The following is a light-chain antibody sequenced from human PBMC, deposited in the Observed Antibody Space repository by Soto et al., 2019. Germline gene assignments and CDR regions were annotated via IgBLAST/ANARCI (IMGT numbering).Light chain of an antibody. J-gene: IGKJ1*01. Sequence: DIQMTQSPYSLSAFVGDRVTITFLASQSIASYLNWYQQKPGKAPKFLIYAASTLQSGVPSRFSGSGSGTEFTLTISSLQPDDFATYYCQQYNSYVWTFCQGTKV. CDR1: QSIASY. CDR2: AAS. V-gene: IGKV1-16*01. CDR3: QQYNSYVWT.